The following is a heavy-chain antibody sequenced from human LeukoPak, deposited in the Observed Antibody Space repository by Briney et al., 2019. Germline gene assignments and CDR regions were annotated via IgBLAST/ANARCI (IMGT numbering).Heavy chain of an antibody. CDR1: GFTFSSYA. J-gene: IGHJ4*02. CDR2: ISGSGGST. D-gene: IGHD3-16*01. CDR3: AKDLWGGYDFDY. Sequence: GGSLRLSCAASGFTFSSYAMSWVRQAPGKGLDWVSAISGSGGSTYYADSVKGRFTISRDNSKNTLYLQMNSLRAEDTAVYYCAKDLWGGYDFDYWGQGTLVTVSS. V-gene: IGHV3-23*01.